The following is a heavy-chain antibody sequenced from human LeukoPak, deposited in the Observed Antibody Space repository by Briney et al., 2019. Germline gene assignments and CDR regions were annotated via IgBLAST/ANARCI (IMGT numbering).Heavy chain of an antibody. CDR2: IYHSGST. J-gene: IGHJ5*02. Sequence: SETLSLTCTVSGGSISSSNWWSWVRQPPGKGLEWIGEIYHSGSTNYNPSLKSRVTISVDKSKNQFSLKLSSVTAADTAVYYCARDGQNAYYYDSSGYYFRWFDPWGQGTLVTVSS. D-gene: IGHD3-22*01. CDR1: GGSISSSNW. V-gene: IGHV4-4*02. CDR3: ARDGQNAYYYDSSGYYFRWFDP.